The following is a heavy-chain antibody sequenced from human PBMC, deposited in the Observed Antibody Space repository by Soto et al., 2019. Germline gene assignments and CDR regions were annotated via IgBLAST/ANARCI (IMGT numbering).Heavy chain of an antibody. D-gene: IGHD1-26*01. J-gene: IGHJ4*02. CDR1: GFTFSSYA. V-gene: IGHV3-30-3*01. Sequence: GGSLRLSCAASGFTFSSYAMHWVRQAPGKGLEWVAVISYDGSNKYYADSVKGRFTISRDNSKNTLYLQMNSLRAEDTAVYYCARGDSGSYYHHYFDYWGQGTLVTVSS. CDR2: ISYDGSNK. CDR3: ARGDSGSYYHHYFDY.